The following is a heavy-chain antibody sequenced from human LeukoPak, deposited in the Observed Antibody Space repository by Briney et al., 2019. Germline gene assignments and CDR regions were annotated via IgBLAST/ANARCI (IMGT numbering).Heavy chain of an antibody. Sequence: SETLSLTCTVSGGSFNSYYWSWIRQPPGKGLEWIGYIHYSGSTKYKSSLKSRVTISVDTSKNQFSLRLNSVTAADTAMYYCAKSGGYGLIDYWGQGTLVTVSS. CDR3: AKSGGYGLIDY. CDR2: IHYSGST. D-gene: IGHD1-26*01. V-gene: IGHV4-59*08. J-gene: IGHJ4*02. CDR1: GGSFNSYY.